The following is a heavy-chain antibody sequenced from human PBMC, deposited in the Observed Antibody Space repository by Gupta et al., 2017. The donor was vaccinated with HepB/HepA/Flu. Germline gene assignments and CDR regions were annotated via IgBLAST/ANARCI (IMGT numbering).Heavy chain of an antibody. CDR3: ARGSGGNGHYFEN. V-gene: IGHV3-48*03. D-gene: IGHD2-8*02. CDR2: ISSSGGAI. Sequence: EVQLVESGGDLVQPGGSLRLSCEASGFSFSNYELKWVRQAPGKGLEGISFISSSGGAIYYADSVQGRFTISRDNSKNSVYLQMSSLRAEDTAVYYCARGSGGNGHYFENWGQGTLVTVSS. CDR1: GFSFSNYE. J-gene: IGHJ4*01.